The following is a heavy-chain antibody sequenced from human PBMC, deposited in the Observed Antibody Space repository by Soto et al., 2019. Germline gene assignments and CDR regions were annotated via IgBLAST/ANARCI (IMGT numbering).Heavy chain of an antibody. CDR3: RSSSRYSTDV. J-gene: IGHJ6*02. V-gene: IGHV4-39*01. CDR1: GGSITSSFY. CDR2: IYGTGNT. D-gene: IGHD6-13*01. Sequence: QLQLEEWGAGLVKPSETLSLSCTVSGGSITSSFYWGWIRQPPGKGLEWIGSIYGTGNTYYNPSLKGRVTISADTSKNQFSLNLISVTAADTAVYYCRSSSRYSTDVWGQGATVTVSS.